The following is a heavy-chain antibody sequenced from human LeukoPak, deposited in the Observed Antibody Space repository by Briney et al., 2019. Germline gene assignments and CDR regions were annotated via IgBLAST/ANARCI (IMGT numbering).Heavy chain of an antibody. CDR2: IRYDGSNK. Sequence: GGSLRLSCAASGFTLSSYGMHWVRQAPGKGLEWVAFIRYDGSNKYYADSVKGRFTISRDNSKNTLYLQMKSLRVEDTVVYYCAPRSTQTWGQGTLVTVSS. V-gene: IGHV3-30*02. CDR1: GFTLSSYG. J-gene: IGHJ5*02. CDR3: APRSTQT. D-gene: IGHD2-15*01.